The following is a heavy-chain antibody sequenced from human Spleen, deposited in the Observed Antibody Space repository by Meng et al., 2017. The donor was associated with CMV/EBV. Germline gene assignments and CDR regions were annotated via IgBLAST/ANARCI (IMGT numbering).Heavy chain of an antibody. CDR1: GFTFRDYY. V-gene: IGHV3-11*01. J-gene: IGHJ4*02. D-gene: IGHD2-21*01. CDR3: ARMHMVNDY. Sequence: RLSCAASGFTFRDYYMTWIRQAPGKGLEWVSYISSSGSTIYYADSVKGRFTISRDNARNSLYLQMNSLRAEDTAVYYCARMHMVNDYWGQGTLVTVSS. CDR2: ISSSGSTI.